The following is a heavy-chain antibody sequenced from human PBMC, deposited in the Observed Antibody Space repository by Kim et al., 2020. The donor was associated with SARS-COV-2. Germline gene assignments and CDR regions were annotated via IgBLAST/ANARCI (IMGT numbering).Heavy chain of an antibody. Sequence: GGSLRLSCAASGFTVSSNYMSWVRQAPGKGLEWVSVIYSGGSTYYADSVKGRFTISRDNSKNTLYLQMNSLRAEDTAVYYCAREMTDSSSWYYWGQGTLVTVSS. J-gene: IGHJ4*02. CDR2: IYSGGST. CDR3: AREMTDSSSWYY. V-gene: IGHV3-53*01. D-gene: IGHD6-13*01. CDR1: GFTVSSNY.